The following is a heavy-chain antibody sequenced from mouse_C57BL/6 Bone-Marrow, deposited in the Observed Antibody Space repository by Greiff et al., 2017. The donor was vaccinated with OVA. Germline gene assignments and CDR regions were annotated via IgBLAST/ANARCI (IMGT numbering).Heavy chain of an antibody. V-gene: IGHV1-22*01. J-gene: IGHJ1*03. CDR2: INPNNGGT. D-gene: IGHD3-2*02. CDR3: ARKTQAWYFDV. CDR1: GYTFTDYN. Sequence: VQLQRSGPELVKPGASVKMSCKASGYTFTDYNMHWVKQSHGKSLEWIGYINPNNGGTSYNQKFKGKATLTVNKSSSTAYMELRSLTSEDSAVYYCARKTQAWYFDVWGTGTTVTVSS.